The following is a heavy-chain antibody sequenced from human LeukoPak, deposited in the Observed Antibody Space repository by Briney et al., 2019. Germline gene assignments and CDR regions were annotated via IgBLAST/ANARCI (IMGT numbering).Heavy chain of an antibody. Sequence: SETLSLTCSVSGGSISCYYWSWILQPRGKGLEWIGYIYYSGSTNYNPSLKSRVTISVDTSKTQFSLKLSSVTAADTAVYYSARDYYDSSGHNYFDYWGQGTLVNVSS. CDR2: IYYSGST. V-gene: IGHV4-59*12. D-gene: IGHD3-22*01. CDR1: GGSISCYY. J-gene: IGHJ4*02. CDR3: ARDYYDSSGHNYFDY.